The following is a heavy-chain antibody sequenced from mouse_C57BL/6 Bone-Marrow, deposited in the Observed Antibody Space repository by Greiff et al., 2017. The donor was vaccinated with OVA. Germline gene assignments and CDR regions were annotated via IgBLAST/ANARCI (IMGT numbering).Heavy chain of an antibody. CDR1: GFTFTDYY. CDR3: ARYTGTELGY. V-gene: IGHV7-3*01. D-gene: IGHD3-3*01. Sequence: EVNLVESGGGLVQPGGSLSLSCAASGFTFTDYYMSWVRQPPGKALEWLGFIRNKANGYTTEYSASVKGRFTISRDNSQSILYLQMNALRAEDSATYYCARYTGTELGYWGQGTTLTVSS. J-gene: IGHJ2*01. CDR2: IRNKANGYTT.